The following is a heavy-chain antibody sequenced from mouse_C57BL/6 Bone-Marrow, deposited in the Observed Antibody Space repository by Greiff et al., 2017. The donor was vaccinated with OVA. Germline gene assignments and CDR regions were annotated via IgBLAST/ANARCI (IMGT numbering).Heavy chain of an antibody. CDR1: GFNIKDDY. V-gene: IGHV14-4*01. CDR2: IDPENGDT. D-gene: IGHD2-4*01. CDR3: TIPDDYDGAWFAY. J-gene: IGHJ3*01. Sequence: EVQLQQSGAELVRPGASVKLSCTASGFNIKDDYMHWVKQRPEQGLEWIGWIDPENGDTEYASKFQGKATITADTSSNTAYLQLSSLTSEDTAVYYCTIPDDYDGAWFAYWGQGTLVTVSA.